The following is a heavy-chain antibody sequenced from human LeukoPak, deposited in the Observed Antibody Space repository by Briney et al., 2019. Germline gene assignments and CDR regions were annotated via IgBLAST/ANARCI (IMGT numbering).Heavy chain of an antibody. D-gene: IGHD3-3*01. J-gene: IGHJ4*02. CDR2: IYTSGST. V-gene: IGHV4-4*09. Sequence: PSETLSLTCTVSGGSISSYYWSWIRQPPGKGLEWIGYIYTSGSTNYNPSPKSRVTISVDTSKNQFSLKLSSVTAADTAVYYCARLTYYDFWSGFDYWGQGTLVTVSS. CDR3: ARLTYYDFWSGFDY. CDR1: GGSISSYY.